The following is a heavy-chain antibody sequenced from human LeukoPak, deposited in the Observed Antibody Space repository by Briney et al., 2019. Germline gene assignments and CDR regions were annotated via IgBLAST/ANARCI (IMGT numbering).Heavy chain of an antibody. J-gene: IGHJ4*02. D-gene: IGHD3-22*01. CDR3: ARDLYYYDSSGYQDY. CDR2: INPSGGST. CDR1: GYTFTSYY. V-gene: IGHV1-46*01. Sequence: ASVKVSCKASGYTFTSYYMHRVRQAPGQGLEWMGIINPSGGSTSYAQKFQGGVTMTRDTSTSTVYMELSSLRSEDTAVYYCARDLYYYDSSGYQDYWGQGTLVTVSS.